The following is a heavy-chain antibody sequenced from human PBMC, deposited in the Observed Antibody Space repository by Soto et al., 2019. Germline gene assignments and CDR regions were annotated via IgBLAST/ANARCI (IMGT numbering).Heavy chain of an antibody. J-gene: IGHJ5*02. Sequence: QVQLVESGGGVVQPGRSLRLSCAASGFTFSSYGMHWVRQAPGKGLEWVAVISYDGSNKHYADSVKGRFTISRDNSKNTLYLQMNSLRAEDTAVYYCAKEWYSSGWYQVDPWGQGTLVTVSS. CDR3: AKEWYSSGWYQVDP. CDR2: ISYDGSNK. D-gene: IGHD6-19*01. V-gene: IGHV3-30*18. CDR1: GFTFSSYG.